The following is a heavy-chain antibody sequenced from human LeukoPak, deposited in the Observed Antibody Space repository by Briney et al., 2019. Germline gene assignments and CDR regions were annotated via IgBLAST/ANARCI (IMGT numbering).Heavy chain of an antibody. CDR2: IYYSGST. J-gene: IGHJ4*02. D-gene: IGHD3-10*01. V-gene: IGHV4-59*05. CDR3: ARHRRLTAYYGSGSYYPPNPYYFDY. CDR1: GGSISSYY. Sequence: PSETLSLTCTVSGGSISSYYWSWIRQPPGKGLEWIGSIYYSGSTYYNPSLKSRVTISVDTSKNQFSLKLSSVTAADTAVYYCARHRRLTAYYGSGSYYPPNPYYFDYWGQGTLVTVSS.